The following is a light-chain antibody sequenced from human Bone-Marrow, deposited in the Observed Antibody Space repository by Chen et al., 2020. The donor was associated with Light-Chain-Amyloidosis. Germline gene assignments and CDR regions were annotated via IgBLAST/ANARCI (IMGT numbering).Light chain of an antibody. CDR3: QVWGRSSDRPV. V-gene: IGLV3-21*02. Sequence: SYVLTQPSSVSVAPGQTATIACGGNNIGSTSVHWYQQTPGQAPLLVVDEDRDRPSGIPARLSGSNAGNTATLTISRVEAGDAADYYCQVWGRSSDRPVFGGGTKLTVL. CDR2: EDR. CDR1: NIGSTS. J-gene: IGLJ3*02.